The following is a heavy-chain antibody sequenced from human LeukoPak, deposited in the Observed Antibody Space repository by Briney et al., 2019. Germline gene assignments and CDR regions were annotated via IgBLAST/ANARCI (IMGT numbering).Heavy chain of an antibody. Sequence: SETLSLTCTVSGGSISSYYWSWIRQPPGKGLEWIGYIYYSGSTNYNPSLKSRVTISVDTSKNQFSLKLSSVTAADTAVYYCASLRKSSWSSRYYYYYMDVWGKGTTVTVSS. CDR3: ASLRKSSWSSRYYYYYMDV. CDR1: GGSISSYY. V-gene: IGHV4-59*12. D-gene: IGHD3-10*01. CDR2: IYYSGST. J-gene: IGHJ6*03.